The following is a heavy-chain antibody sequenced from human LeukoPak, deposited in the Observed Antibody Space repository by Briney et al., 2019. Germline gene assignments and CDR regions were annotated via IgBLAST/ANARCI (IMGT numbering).Heavy chain of an antibody. CDR2: IRYDGSNK. D-gene: IGHD2-8*01. CDR1: EFTFRSYG. V-gene: IGHV3-30*02. CDR3: ARDRLYCTNGVCYTPTFDY. J-gene: IGHJ4*02. Sequence: GGSLRLSCAASEFTFRSYGMHWVRQAPGKGLDWVAFIRYDGSNKYYADSVKGRFTISRDNAKNSLYLQMNSLRAEDTAVYYCARDRLYCTNGVCYTPTFDYWGQGTLVTVSS.